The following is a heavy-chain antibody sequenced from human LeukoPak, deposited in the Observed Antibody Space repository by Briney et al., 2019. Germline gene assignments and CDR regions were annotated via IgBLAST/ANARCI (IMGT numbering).Heavy chain of an antibody. Sequence: WETLSLTCTVSGGSISSYYWSWIRQPPGKGLEWIGYIYYSGSTNYNPSLKSRVTISVDTSKNQFSLKLSSVTAADTAVYYCAREGLGLFDYWGQGTLVTVSS. CDR1: GGSISSYY. CDR2: IYYSGST. J-gene: IGHJ4*02. CDR3: AREGLGLFDY. V-gene: IGHV4-59*01. D-gene: IGHD6-19*01.